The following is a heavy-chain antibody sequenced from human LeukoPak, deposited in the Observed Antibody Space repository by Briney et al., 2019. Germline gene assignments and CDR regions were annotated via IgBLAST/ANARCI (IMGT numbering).Heavy chain of an antibody. Sequence: SETLSLTCAVYGGSFSGYYWSWIRQPPGKGLEWIGEINHSGSTNYNPSLKSRVTISVDTSKNQFSLKLSSVTAADTAVYYCARGRRRDGYNYQYLYYFDYWGQGTLVTVSS. CDR1: GGSFSGYY. CDR2: INHSGST. J-gene: IGHJ4*02. CDR3: ARGRRRDGYNYQYLYYFDY. D-gene: IGHD5-24*01. V-gene: IGHV4-34*01.